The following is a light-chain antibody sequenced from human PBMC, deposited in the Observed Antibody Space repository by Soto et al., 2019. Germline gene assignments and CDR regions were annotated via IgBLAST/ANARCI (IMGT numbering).Light chain of an antibody. CDR3: CSYAAMHVI. J-gene: IGLJ2*01. Sequence: QSALTQPRSVSGSPGQSVTISCTGTSSDVGRFDYVSWYQHHPGKAPQLIIFDVTKRPSGVPDRFSGSKSGNTATLTISGLQADDEANYYCCSYAAMHVIFGGGTQLTVL. CDR1: SSDVGRFDY. V-gene: IGLV2-11*01. CDR2: DVT.